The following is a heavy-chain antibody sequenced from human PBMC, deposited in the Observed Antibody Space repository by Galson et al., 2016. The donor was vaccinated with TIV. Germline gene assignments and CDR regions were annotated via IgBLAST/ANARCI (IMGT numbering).Heavy chain of an antibody. CDR2: ISGYSGNT. CDR3: ARGATVTPYSSFDY. D-gene: IGHD4-17*01. J-gene: IGHJ4*02. Sequence: SVKVSCKASGYTFSSYSINWVRQAPGQGLEWMGWISGYSGNTNYAQKFQGRVTMTTDTSTGTAYMELRSLRSDDTAVYYCARGATVTPYSSFDYWGQGTLVTVFS. V-gene: IGHV1-18*04. CDR1: GYTFSSYS.